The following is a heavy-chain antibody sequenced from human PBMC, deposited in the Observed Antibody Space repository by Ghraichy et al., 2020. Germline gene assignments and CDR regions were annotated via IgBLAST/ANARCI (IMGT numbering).Heavy chain of an antibody. J-gene: IGHJ4*02. Sequence: SQTLSLTCAVYGGSFSGYYWSWIRQPPGKGLEWIGEINHSGSTNYNPSLKSRVTISVDTSKNQFSLKLSSVTAADTAVYYCARANPLDCSSTSCYPEWGDYWGQGTLVTVSS. D-gene: IGHD2-2*01. CDR3: ARANPLDCSSTSCYPEWGDY. V-gene: IGHV4-34*01. CDR2: INHSGST. CDR1: GGSFSGYY.